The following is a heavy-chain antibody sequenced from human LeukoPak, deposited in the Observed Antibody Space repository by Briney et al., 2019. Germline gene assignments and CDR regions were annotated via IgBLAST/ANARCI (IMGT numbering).Heavy chain of an antibody. Sequence: GGSLRLSCAASGFTYSTYGMNWVRQAPGKGLEWVSYITTGSRTIYYADSVKGRITISRDNAKNSLYLQMNSLRAEDTAVYYCARDLLAVTGMAHFDYWGQGTLVTVSS. J-gene: IGHJ4*02. CDR2: ITTGSRTI. CDR3: ARDLLAVTGMAHFDY. CDR1: GFTYSTYG. D-gene: IGHD6-19*01. V-gene: IGHV3-48*01.